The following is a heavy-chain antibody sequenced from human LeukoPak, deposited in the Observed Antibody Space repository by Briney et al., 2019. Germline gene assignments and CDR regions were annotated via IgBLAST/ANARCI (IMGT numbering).Heavy chain of an antibody. Sequence: PGASLRLSCAASGFTFTSSAMNWVRQAPGKGLEWMAVISYDGSNKYYADSVKGRFTISRDNSKNTLYLQMNSLRAEDTAVYYCGRGGVVVPFDYWGQGTLVTVSS. J-gene: IGHJ4*02. CDR1: GFTFTSSA. CDR2: ISYDGSNK. D-gene: IGHD2-15*01. CDR3: GRGGVVVPFDY. V-gene: IGHV3-30-3*01.